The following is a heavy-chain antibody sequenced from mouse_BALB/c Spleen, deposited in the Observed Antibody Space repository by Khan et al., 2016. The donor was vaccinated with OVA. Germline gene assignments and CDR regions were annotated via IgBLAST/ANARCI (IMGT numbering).Heavy chain of an antibody. CDR3: AMWAFGY. CDR2: IDPFNGGT. CDR1: GYSFTSYY. V-gene: IGHV1S135*01. J-gene: IGHJ3*01. Sequence: VQLQQSGPELMKPGASVNISCKASGYSFTSYYIHWVRQSHGKSLEWIGYIDPFNGGTDYNQKFKGKATLTVDKSSSTAYMHLSSMTAEASAVYYCAMWAFGYWGQGTLVTVSA.